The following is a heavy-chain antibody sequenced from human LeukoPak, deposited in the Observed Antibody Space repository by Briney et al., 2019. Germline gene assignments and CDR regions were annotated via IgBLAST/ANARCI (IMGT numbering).Heavy chain of an antibody. D-gene: IGHD6-19*01. Sequence: GGSLRLSCAASGFTFSSYGMHWVRQAPGKGLEWVAVISYDGSNKYYADSVKGRFTISRDNSENTLYLQMNSLRAEDTAVYYCAKDFPSSGWPYGAFDIWGQGTMVTVSS. CDR2: ISYDGSNK. V-gene: IGHV3-30*18. CDR3: AKDFPSSGWPYGAFDI. J-gene: IGHJ3*02. CDR1: GFTFSSYG.